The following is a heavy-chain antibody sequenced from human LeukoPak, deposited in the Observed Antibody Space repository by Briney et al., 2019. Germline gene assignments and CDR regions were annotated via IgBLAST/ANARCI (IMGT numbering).Heavy chain of an antibody. Sequence: PGGSLRLSCAASGFTSSSYSMNWVRQALGKGLEWVSSISSSSSYIYYADSVKGRFTISRDNAKNSLYLQMNSQRAEDTAVYYCARGLYDSSGYYYLFDYWGQGTLVTVSS. CDR1: GFTSSSYS. CDR3: ARGLYDSSGYYYLFDY. CDR2: ISSSSSYI. V-gene: IGHV3-21*01. J-gene: IGHJ4*02. D-gene: IGHD3-22*01.